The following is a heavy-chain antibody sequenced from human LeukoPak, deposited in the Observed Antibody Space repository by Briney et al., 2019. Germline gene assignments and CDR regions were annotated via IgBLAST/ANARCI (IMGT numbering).Heavy chain of an antibody. Sequence: PGGSLRLSCVASGFMFSDSWMSWVRQAPGKGLEWVADIDKDGSEKDYVDSVKGPFTISRDNAKNSLYLQMDSLRADDKAVYYCAKYTNWVAGDVWGQGTTVSVSS. CDR2: IDKDGSEK. J-gene: IGHJ6*02. CDR3: AKYTNWVAGDV. V-gene: IGHV3-7*01. D-gene: IGHD7-27*01. CDR1: GFMFSDSW.